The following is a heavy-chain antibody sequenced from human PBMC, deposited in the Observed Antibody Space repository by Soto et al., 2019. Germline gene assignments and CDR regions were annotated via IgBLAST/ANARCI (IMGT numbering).Heavy chain of an antibody. Sequence: EVQLVESGGGLVKPGGSLRLSCAASGFTFNNAWMSWVRQAPGKGLEWVGRIKSKTDGGTTDYAAPVEGRFTISRDDSKHTLHLQVNSLKNEDTAVYYCPTKREGRGGSSSVWGQGTMVTVSS. CDR2: IKSKTDGGTT. CDR1: GFTFNNAW. V-gene: IGHV3-15*01. CDR3: PTKREGRGGSSSV. D-gene: IGHD2-15*01. J-gene: IGHJ3*01.